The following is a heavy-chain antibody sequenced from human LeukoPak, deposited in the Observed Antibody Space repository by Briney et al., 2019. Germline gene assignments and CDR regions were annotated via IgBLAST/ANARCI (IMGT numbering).Heavy chain of an antibody. J-gene: IGHJ4*02. Sequence: SVRVSCKASGGTFSSYAISWVRQAPGQGLEWMGGIIPIFGTANYAQKFQGRVTITADKSTSTAYMELSSLRSEDTAVYYCAGGYSYGLRLDYWAREPWSPSPQ. D-gene: IGHD5-18*01. CDR1: GGTFSSYA. CDR2: IIPIFGTA. V-gene: IGHV1-69*06. CDR3: AGGYSYGLRLDY.